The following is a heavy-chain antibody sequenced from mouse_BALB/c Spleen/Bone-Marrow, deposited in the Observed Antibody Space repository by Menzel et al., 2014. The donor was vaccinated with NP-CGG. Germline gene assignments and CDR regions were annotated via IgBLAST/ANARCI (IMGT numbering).Heavy chain of an antibody. V-gene: IGHV14-3*02. CDR3: ASYYYGSSGFAY. CDR1: GFNIKDTY. CDR2: IDPAIFT. J-gene: IGHJ3*01. D-gene: IGHD1-1*01. Sequence: VQLQQSGAELVKPGASVKLSCTASGFNIKDTYLHWVKQRPEQGLDWIGRIDPAIFTKYDPKFQGKATITAVTSSNTAYLQLSSLTSEDTAVYYCASYYYGSSGFAYWGQGTLVTVSA.